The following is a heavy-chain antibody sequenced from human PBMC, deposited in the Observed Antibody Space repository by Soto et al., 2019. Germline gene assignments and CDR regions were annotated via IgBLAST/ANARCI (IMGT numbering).Heavy chain of an antibody. V-gene: IGHV4-30-4*02. Sequence: PSDTLSLTCTVSGGSISSGDYYWSWIRQPPGKGLEWIGYIYYSGSTYYNPSLKSRVTISVDTSKNQFSLKLSSVTAADTAVYYCASSLYDPERKRHYYYGMDVWGQGTTVTVSS. CDR1: GGSISSGDYY. D-gene: IGHD3-22*01. CDR3: ASSLYDPERKRHYYYGMDV. CDR2: IYYSGST. J-gene: IGHJ6*02.